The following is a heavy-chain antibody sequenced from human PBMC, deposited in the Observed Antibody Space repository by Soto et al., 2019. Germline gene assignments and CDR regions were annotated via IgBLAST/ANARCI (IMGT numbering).Heavy chain of an antibody. J-gene: IGHJ4*02. CDR1: GGTFSSYA. Sequence: SVKVSCKASGGTFSSYAISWVRQAPGQGLEWMGGIIPIFGTANYAQKFQGRVTITADESTSTAYMELSSLRSEDTAVYYCATSYYYDSSGYWDFDYWGQGTLVTVSS. CDR3: ATSYYYDSSGYWDFDY. V-gene: IGHV1-69*13. D-gene: IGHD3-22*01. CDR2: IIPIFGTA.